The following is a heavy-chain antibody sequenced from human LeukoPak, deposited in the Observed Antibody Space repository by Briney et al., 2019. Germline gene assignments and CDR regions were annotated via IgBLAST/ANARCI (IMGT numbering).Heavy chain of an antibody. V-gene: IGHV3-74*01. J-gene: IGHJ3*02. CDR1: GVIFSNYW. CDR3: AREAGGFHI. CDR2: INSDGSST. Sequence: PGGSLRLSCAASGVIFSNYWMHWVRQAPGKGLVWVSRINSDGSSTIYADSVKGRFTIYRDTAKNSLYLQMTSPRAEDTADYFCAREAGGFHIWGQGTMVTVPS. D-gene: IGHD4-23*01.